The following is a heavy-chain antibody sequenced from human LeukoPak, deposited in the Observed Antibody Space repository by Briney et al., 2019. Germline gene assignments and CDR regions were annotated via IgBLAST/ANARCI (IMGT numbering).Heavy chain of an antibody. V-gene: IGHV4-39*01. Sequence: SETLSLTCTVSGGSISSGGYYWSWIRQHPGKGLEWIGQINHSGSTNYNPSLKSRVTISVDTSKNQFSLKLSSVTAADTAVYYCARQPTYYYGSGSYFGYWGQGTLVTVSS. D-gene: IGHD3-10*01. CDR1: GGSISSGGYY. J-gene: IGHJ4*02. CDR2: INHSGST. CDR3: ARQPTYYYGSGSYFGY.